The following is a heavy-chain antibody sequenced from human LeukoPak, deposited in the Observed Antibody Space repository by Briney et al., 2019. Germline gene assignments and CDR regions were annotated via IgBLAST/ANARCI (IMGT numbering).Heavy chain of an antibody. J-gene: IGHJ3*02. CDR3: AMRDRGYGLDI. CDR2: INGGGDIM. D-gene: IGHD3-10*01. CDR1: GFTLRAYD. V-gene: IGHV3-23*01. Sequence: GGSLRLSCAASGFTLRAYDLIWVRPAPGKGLDWVSIINGGGDIMMYEDSVKGRFTISRDNFKNTFYLQMNSLRVEDTAVYYCAMRDRGYGLDIWGQGTMVTVSS.